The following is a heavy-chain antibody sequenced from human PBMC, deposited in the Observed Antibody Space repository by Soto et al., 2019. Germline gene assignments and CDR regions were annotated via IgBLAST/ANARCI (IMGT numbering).Heavy chain of an antibody. CDR2: INAGNGKT. V-gene: IGHV1-3*05. D-gene: IGHD6-19*01. J-gene: IGHJ4*02. CDR3: ARAVAVPADFDY. Sequence: QVQLVQSGAEEKKPGASVKVSCKASGYTFTGYAMHWVRQAPGQRLEWMGWINAGNGKTKYSQKFQGRVTITRDTSAGAAYMELSSMSSEDTAVYYCARAVAVPADFDYWGQGTLVTVSS. CDR1: GYTFTGYA.